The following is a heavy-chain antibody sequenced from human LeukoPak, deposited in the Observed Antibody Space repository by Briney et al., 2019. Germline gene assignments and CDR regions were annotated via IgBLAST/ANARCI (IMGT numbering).Heavy chain of an antibody. Sequence: TGGSLRLSCAASGFSFTNYAMSWVRQAPAGGPEWLSSMKGGGETFYADSVKGRFTLSRDVSRNTVYLQLNDLRVEDTAIYYCARASRISTADAVWWGQGTQVTVSS. V-gene: IGHV3-23*01. J-gene: IGHJ4*02. CDR1: GFSFTNYA. CDR2: MKGGGET. CDR3: ARASRISTADAVW. D-gene: IGHD3-3*01.